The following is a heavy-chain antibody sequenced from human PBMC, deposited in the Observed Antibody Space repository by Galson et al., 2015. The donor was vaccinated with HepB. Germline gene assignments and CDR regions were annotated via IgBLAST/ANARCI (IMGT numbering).Heavy chain of an antibody. CDR1: GFTFSSYS. V-gene: IGHV3-21*01. CDR3: ARDTESTGYSSGWYGDWYFDL. D-gene: IGHD6-19*01. Sequence: SLRLSCAASGFTFSSYSMNWVRQAPGKGLEWVSSISSSSSYIYYADSVKGRFTISRDNAKNSLYLQMNSLRAEDTAVYYCARDTESTGYSSGWYGDWYFDLWCRGTLVTVSS. CDR2: ISSSSSYI. J-gene: IGHJ2*01.